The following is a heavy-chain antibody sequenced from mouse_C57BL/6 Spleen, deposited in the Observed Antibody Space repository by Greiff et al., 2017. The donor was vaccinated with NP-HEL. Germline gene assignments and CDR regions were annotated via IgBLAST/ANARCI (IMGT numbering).Heavy chain of an antibody. D-gene: IGHD2-3*01. CDR1: GYTFTSYW. V-gene: IGHV1-55*01. CDR3: ARDGYSYYFDY. J-gene: IGHJ2*01. CDR2: IYPGSGST. Sequence: VQLQESGAELVKPGASVKMSCKASGYTFTSYWITWVKQRPGQGLEWIGDIYPGSGSTNYNEKFKSKATQTVDTSSSTAYMQLSSLTSEDSAVYYCARDGYSYYFDYWGQGTTLTVSS.